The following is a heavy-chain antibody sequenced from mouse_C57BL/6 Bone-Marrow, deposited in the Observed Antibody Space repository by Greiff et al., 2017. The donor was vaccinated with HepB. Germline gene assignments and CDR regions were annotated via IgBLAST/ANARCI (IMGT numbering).Heavy chain of an antibody. CDR3: ARSPVVALDY. Sequence: LQESGPELVKPGASVKISCKASGYAFSSSWMNWVKQRPGKGLEWIGRIYPGDGDTNYNGKFKGKATLTADKSSSTAYMQLSSLTSEDSAVYFCARSPVVALDYWGQGTTLTVSS. CDR2: IYPGDGDT. V-gene: IGHV1-82*01. J-gene: IGHJ2*01. D-gene: IGHD1-1*01. CDR1: GYAFSSSW.